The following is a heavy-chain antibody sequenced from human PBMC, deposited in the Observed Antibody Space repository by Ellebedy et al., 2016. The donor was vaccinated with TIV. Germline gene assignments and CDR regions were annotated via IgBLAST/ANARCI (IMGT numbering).Heavy chain of an antibody. J-gene: IGHJ2*01. D-gene: IGHD6-6*01. V-gene: IGHV4-4*02. CDR2: IYLSGAT. CDR1: GGSISSHNW. Sequence: MPSETLSLTCAVSGGSISSHNWWTWVRPPPGKGLEWIGEIYLSGATGYNPSLKSPVTVSVDTSKNQFSLNLSSVTAADTAVYYCGLAARPDKIFDLWGRGTLVTVSS. CDR3: GLAARPDKIFDL.